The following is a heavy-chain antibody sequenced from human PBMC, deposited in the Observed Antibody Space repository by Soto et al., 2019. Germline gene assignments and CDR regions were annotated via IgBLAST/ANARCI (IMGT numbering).Heavy chain of an antibody. J-gene: IGHJ5*02. V-gene: IGHV4-59*01. CDR2: MYYNGNI. CDR1: GCSISNYY. D-gene: IGHD3-16*01. CDR3: ASGGNWFDP. Sequence: SETLSLTGHVSGCSISNYYWAWIRQSPEKGLEWIGYMYYNGNINYNPSLKSRVTISIDTSKNQFSLTLKSVTAADTAVYYCASGGNWFDPWGQGVLVTVSS.